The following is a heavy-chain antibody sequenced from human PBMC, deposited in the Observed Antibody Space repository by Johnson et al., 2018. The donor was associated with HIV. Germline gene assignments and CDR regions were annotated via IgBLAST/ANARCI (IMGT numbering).Heavy chain of an antibody. J-gene: IGHJ3*02. D-gene: IGHD6-13*01. V-gene: IGHV3-33*06. CDR1: GFTFSSYG. Sequence: QVQLVESGGGLVKPGGSLRLSCAASGFTFSSYGMHWVRQAPGKGLEWVSLIWYDGSSKYYADSVKGRFTISRDNSKNALYLQMNSLRAEDTAVYYCAKVVTASTSWLDDALDIWGQGTMVTVSS. CDR2: IWYDGSSK. CDR3: AKVVTASTSWLDDALDI.